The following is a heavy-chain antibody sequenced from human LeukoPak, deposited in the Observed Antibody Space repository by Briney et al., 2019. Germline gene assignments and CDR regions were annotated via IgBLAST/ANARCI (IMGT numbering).Heavy chain of an antibody. J-gene: IGHJ4*02. D-gene: IGHD7-27*01. CDR1: GGSISSGGYY. CDR3: ARFSPRAMGNYLDF. CDR2: IYPRGST. Sequence: SQTLSLTCTVSGGSISSGGYYWSWIRQPPGKGLEWIGYIYPRGSTYYNPSLKRRVILSLDKSANQFSLNLSSVTAADTAVYYCARFSPRAMGNYLDFWGQGTLVTVSS. V-gene: IGHV4-30-2*01.